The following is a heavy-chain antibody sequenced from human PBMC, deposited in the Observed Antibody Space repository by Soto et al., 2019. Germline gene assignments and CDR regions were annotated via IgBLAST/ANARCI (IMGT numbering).Heavy chain of an antibody. J-gene: IGHJ5*02. CDR2: INHSGST. CDR1: GGSFSGYY. CDR3: ARGKYSSSWYLGYNWFDP. V-gene: IGHV4-34*01. D-gene: IGHD6-13*01. Sequence: NPSETLSLTCAVYGGSFSGYYWSWIRQPPGKGLEWIGEINHSGSTNYNPSLKSRVTISVDTSKNQFSLKLSSVTAADTAVYYCARGKYSSSWYLGYNWFDPWGQGTLVTVSS.